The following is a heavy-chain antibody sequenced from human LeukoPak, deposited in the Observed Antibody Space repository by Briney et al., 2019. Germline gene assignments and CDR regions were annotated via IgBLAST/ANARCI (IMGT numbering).Heavy chain of an antibody. CDR2: INPNSGGT. CDR1: GYTFTGYY. Sequence: ASVKVSCKASGYTFTGYYMHWVRQAPGQGLEWMGWINPNSGGTNYAQKFQGRVTMTRDTSISTAYMELSRLRSDDTAVYYCARGFQGYQLPFRAFDIWGHGTMVTVSS. V-gene: IGHV1-2*02. D-gene: IGHD2-2*01. J-gene: IGHJ3*02. CDR3: ARGFQGYQLPFRAFDI.